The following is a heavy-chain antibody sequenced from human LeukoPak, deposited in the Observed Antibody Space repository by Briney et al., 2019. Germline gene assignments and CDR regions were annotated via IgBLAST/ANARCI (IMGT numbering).Heavy chain of an antibody. J-gene: IGHJ4*02. D-gene: IGHD5-18*01. V-gene: IGHV4-38-2*02. CDR3: ANDLGWIQLNLG. CDR1: GYSISSGYY. Sequence: SETLSLTCTVSGYSISSGYYWGWIRQPPGKGLEWIGSIYHSGSTYYNPSLKSRVTISVDTSKNQFSLKLGSVTAADTAVYYCANDLGWIQLNLGRGQGTLVTVSS. CDR2: IYHSGST.